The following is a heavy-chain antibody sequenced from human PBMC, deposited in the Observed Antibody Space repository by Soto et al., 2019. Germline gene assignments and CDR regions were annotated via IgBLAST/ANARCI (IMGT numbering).Heavy chain of an antibody. V-gene: IGHV4-39*02. CDR2: IYYSGSP. Sequence: QQQLQESGPGLVKPSETLSLTCTFSGDSISSSKYYWGWIRQPPGKGLEWIGSIYYSGSPYYNSSLKSRVTISVDTSKNHFSLKLTSMTAADTAVYYCATLPHYGDPNAGFWGQGTLVTVSS. CDR1: GDSISSSKYY. D-gene: IGHD4-17*01. CDR3: ATLPHYGDPNAGF. J-gene: IGHJ4*02.